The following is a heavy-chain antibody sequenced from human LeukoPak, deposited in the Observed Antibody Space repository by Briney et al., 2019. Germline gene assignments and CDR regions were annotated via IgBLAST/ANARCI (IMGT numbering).Heavy chain of an antibody. CDR2: IYHSGST. CDR3: AREDVDTAMVFDY. CDR1: GYSISSGYY. V-gene: IGHV4-38-2*02. D-gene: IGHD5-18*01. Sequence: SETLSLTCTVSGYSISSGYYWGWIWQPPGKGLEWIGSIYHSGSTYYNPSLKSRVTISVDTSKNQFSLKLSSVTAADTAVYYCAREDVDTAMVFDYWGQGTLVTVSS. J-gene: IGHJ4*02.